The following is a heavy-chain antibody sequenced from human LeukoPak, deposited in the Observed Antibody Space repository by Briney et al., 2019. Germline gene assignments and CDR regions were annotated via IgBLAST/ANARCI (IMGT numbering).Heavy chain of an antibody. Sequence: SVKVSCKASGGTFSSYAISWVRQAPGQGLEWMGGIIPIFGTANYAQKFQGRVTITADESTSTAHMELSSLRSEDTAVYYCARSPDLGEYSGSYGRFDPWGQGTLVTVSS. D-gene: IGHD1-26*01. V-gene: IGHV1-69*01. CDR1: GGTFSSYA. J-gene: IGHJ5*02. CDR3: ARSPDLGEYSGSYGRFDP. CDR2: IIPIFGTA.